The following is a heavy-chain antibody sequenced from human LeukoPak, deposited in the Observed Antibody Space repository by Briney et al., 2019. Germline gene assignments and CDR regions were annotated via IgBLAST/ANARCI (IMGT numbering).Heavy chain of an antibody. CDR3: ARASVRAPIAAAGIGYYYGMDV. CDR2: IIPIFGTA. CDR1: GGTFSSYA. Sequence: SVKVSCKASGGTFSSYAISWVRQAPGQGLEWMGGIIPIFGTANYAQKFQGRVTITADESTSTAYMELSSLRSEDTDVYYCARASVRAPIAAAGIGYYYGMDVWGQGTTVTVSS. D-gene: IGHD6-13*01. V-gene: IGHV1-69*13. J-gene: IGHJ6*02.